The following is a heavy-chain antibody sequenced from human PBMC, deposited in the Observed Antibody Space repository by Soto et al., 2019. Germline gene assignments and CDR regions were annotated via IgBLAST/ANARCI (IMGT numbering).Heavy chain of an antibody. V-gene: IGHV3-21*01. J-gene: IGHJ5*02. CDR3: ARAGITMVRGVSNWFDP. D-gene: IGHD3-10*01. Sequence: GGSLRLSCAASGFTFSSYSMNWVRQAPGKGLEWVSSISSSSSYIYYADSVKGRFTISRDNAKNSLYLQMNSLRAEDTAVYYCARAGITMVRGVSNWFDPWGQGTLVTVSS. CDR1: GFTFSSYS. CDR2: ISSSSSYI.